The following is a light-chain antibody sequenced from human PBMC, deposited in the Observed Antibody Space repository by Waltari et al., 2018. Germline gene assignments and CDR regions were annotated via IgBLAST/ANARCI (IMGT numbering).Light chain of an antibody. V-gene: IGLV3-1*01. Sequence: SYELTQPPSVSVSPGQTASITCPAYNLGNKIVSWYQQKPGQAPVLVNHEDSKRPSGLPERISGSNSGNTATLTISGTQAMDEADYYCQAWDSGFYVFGSGTKVTVL. CDR2: EDS. CDR3: QAWDSGFYV. J-gene: IGLJ1*01. CDR1: NLGNKI.